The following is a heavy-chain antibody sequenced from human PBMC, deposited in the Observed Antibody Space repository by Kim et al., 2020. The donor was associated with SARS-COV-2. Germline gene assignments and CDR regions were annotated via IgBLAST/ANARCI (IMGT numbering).Heavy chain of an antibody. J-gene: IGHJ5*02. CDR3: AKIPTTVTTGDP. D-gene: IGHD4-17*01. Sequence: GGSLRLSCAASGFTFSSYGMHWVRQAPGKGLEWVAVISYDGSNKYYADSVKGRFTISRDNSKNTLYLQINSLRAEDTAVYYCAKIPTTVTTGDPWGQGTL. CDR1: GFTFSSYG. CDR2: ISYDGSNK. V-gene: IGHV3-30*18.